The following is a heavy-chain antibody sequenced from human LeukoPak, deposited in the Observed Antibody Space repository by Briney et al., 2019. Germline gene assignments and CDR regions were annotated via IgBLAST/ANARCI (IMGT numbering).Heavy chain of an antibody. J-gene: IGHJ4*02. D-gene: IGHD1-26*01. V-gene: IGHV3-21*04. CDR3: ALSGSYFTGPYFDY. CDR2: ISSSSSYI. CDR1: GGSISSRS. Sequence: ETLSLTCTVFGGSISSRSYYWGWIRQPPGKGLEWVSSISSSSSYIYYADSVKGRFTISRDNAKNSLYLQMNSLRAEDTAVYYCALSGSYFTGPYFDYWGQGTLVTVSS.